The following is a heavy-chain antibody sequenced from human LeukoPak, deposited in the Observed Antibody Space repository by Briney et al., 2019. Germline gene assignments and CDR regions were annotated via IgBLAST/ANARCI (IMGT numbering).Heavy chain of an antibody. CDR1: GVTFSDYY. D-gene: IGHD4-17*01. CDR3: ARGPVTDAFDI. Sequence: GGSLRLSCAASGVTFSDYYMSWIRQAPEKGLEWVSYISSSGSTIYYADSVKGRFTISRDNAKNSLYLQMNSLRAEDTAVYYCARGPVTDAFDIWGQGTMVTVSS. CDR2: ISSSGSTI. V-gene: IGHV3-11*01. J-gene: IGHJ3*02.